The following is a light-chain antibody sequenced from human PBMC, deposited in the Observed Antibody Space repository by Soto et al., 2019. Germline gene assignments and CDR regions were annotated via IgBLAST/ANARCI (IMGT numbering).Light chain of an antibody. J-gene: IGKJ5*01. CDR2: DAS. CDR1: QSISWW. V-gene: IGKV1-5*01. CDR3: LHYKTYAVT. Sequence: DIQMTQSPSTLSASVGDRVTITCRASQSISWWLAWYQQKPGKAPKLLIYDASTLQSGVPSRFSGSGSGTEFTLTINSLQPDDFATYYCLHYKTYAVTFGQGTRLEIK.